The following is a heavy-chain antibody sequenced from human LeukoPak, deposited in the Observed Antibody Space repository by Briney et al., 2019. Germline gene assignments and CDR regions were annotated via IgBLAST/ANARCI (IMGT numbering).Heavy chain of an antibody. J-gene: IGHJ4*02. Sequence: ASVKVSCKASGYTFTSYGISWVRQAPGQGLEWMGWISAYNGNTNYAQKLQGRVTITADESTSTAYMELSSLRSEDTAVYYCAIHYYDSSGYSYYFDYWGQGTLVTVSS. CDR3: AIHYYDSSGYSYYFDY. V-gene: IGHV1-18*01. CDR1: GYTFTSYG. D-gene: IGHD3-22*01. CDR2: ISAYNGNT.